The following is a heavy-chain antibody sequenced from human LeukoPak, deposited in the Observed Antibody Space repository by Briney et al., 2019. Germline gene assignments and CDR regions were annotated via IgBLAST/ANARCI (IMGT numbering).Heavy chain of an antibody. D-gene: IGHD2-21*02. J-gene: IGHJ3*02. Sequence: ASVKVSCKASGYTFSDFYVHWVRQAPGQGLEWMGWIHPNSGGTNYAQSLRGRVTMTRDTSISTVYMELSRLRSDDTAVYYCVRWVVTAQFNAFDIWGQGTMVTVSS. CDR1: GYTFSDFY. V-gene: IGHV1-2*02. CDR2: IHPNSGGT. CDR3: VRWVVTAQFNAFDI.